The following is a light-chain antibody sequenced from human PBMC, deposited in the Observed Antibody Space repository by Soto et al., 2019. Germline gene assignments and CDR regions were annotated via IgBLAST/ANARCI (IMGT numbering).Light chain of an antibody. J-gene: IGLJ2*01. Sequence: QSALTQPPSASGSPGQSVTISCTGTSSDVGVYNYVSWYQQHPGKAPKLMIYEVSKRPSGVPDRFSGSKSGNTASLTVSGLQAGDEADYYCSSYAGSNNFVVFGGGTQLTVL. CDR3: SSYAGSNNFVV. V-gene: IGLV2-8*01. CDR1: SSDVGVYNY. CDR2: EVS.